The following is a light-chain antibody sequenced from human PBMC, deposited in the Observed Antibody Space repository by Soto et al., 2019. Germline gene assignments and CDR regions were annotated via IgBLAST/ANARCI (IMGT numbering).Light chain of an antibody. J-gene: IGKJ5*01. CDR1: QSVSGN. CDR3: QQSYSTPPIT. Sequence: EIVMTQSPATLSVSPGERVTLSCRASQSVSGNLAWYQHKPGQAPRLLIYGASNRATGIPDRFSGSGSGTDLTLTISRLEPEDFATYYCQQSYSTPPITFGQGTRLEIK. V-gene: IGKV3D-15*01. CDR2: GAS.